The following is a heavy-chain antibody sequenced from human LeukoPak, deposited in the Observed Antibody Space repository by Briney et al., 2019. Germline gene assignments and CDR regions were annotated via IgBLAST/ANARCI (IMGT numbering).Heavy chain of an antibody. V-gene: IGHV3-23*01. J-gene: IGHJ4*02. D-gene: IGHD3-10*01. CDR3: AKRGVVIRGILVIGYLEGAYHYDF. CDR1: GITLSNYG. CDR2: IREKGGST. Sequence: GGSLRLSCVASGITLSNYGMTWVRQAPGKGLEWVSNIREKGGSTAYADSVKGRFTISRDTSLNSLYLQMNNLRAEDTAVYFCAKRGVVIRGILVIGYLEGAYHYDFWGQGVLVTVSS.